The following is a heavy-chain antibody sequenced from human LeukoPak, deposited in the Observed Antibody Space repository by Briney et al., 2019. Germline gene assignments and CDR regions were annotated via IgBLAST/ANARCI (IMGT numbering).Heavy chain of an antibody. CDR1: GYTFISYD. V-gene: IGHV1-8*01. CDR2: MNPNSGIT. CDR3: ARGLYYYDSNGRTPYDY. J-gene: IGHJ4*02. Sequence: ASVKVSCKASGYTFISYDINWVRQATGQGLEWMGWMNPNSGITGYAQKFQGRVSMTRNTSIGTAYMELSSLKSEDTALYYCARGLYYYDSNGRTPYDYWGQGTLVTVSS. D-gene: IGHD3-22*01.